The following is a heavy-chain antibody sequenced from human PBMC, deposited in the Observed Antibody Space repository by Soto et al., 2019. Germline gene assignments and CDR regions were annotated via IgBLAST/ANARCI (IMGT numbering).Heavy chain of an antibody. Sequence: QEQLQQWGAGLLKPSETLSLTCAVYTGSFSGYYWSWIRQPPGKGLEWIGEINHSGSTNYNPSLKSRVTISVDTSKNQFSLKPNSVTAADTAVYYCARGAYCSRANCYGGFDPWGLGTLVTVSS. CDR2: INHSGST. V-gene: IGHV4-34*01. J-gene: IGHJ5*02. CDR3: ARGAYCSRANCYGGFDP. CDR1: TGSFSGYY. D-gene: IGHD2-2*01.